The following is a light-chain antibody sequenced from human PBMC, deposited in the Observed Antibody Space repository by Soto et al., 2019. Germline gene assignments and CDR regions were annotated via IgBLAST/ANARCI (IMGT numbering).Light chain of an antibody. CDR3: QQSGTSPFT. CDR1: QSVSSSY. J-gene: IGKJ3*01. CDR2: GAS. Sequence: EIVLTQSPGTLSLSPGERATLSCRATQSVSSSYLAWYQQKPGQAPRLLIYGASSRATGIPDRFSGSGSGTDFTLTISRLEPEDFAVYYCQQSGTSPFTFGPGTKVEIK. V-gene: IGKV3-20*01.